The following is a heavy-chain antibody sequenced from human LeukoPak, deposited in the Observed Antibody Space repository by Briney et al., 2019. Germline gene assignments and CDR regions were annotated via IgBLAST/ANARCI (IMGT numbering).Heavy chain of an antibody. CDR1: GGTFSSYA. J-gene: IGHJ5*02. V-gene: IGHV1-69*04. CDR3: ARLQDIVVVPAATWVWFDP. CDR2: IIPILGIA. D-gene: IGHD2-2*01. Sequence: ASVKVSCKASGGTFSSYAISWVRQAPGQGLEWMGRIIPILGIANYAQKFQGRVTITADKSTSTAYMELSSLRSDDTAVYYCARLQDIVVVPAATWVWFDPWGQGTLVTVSS.